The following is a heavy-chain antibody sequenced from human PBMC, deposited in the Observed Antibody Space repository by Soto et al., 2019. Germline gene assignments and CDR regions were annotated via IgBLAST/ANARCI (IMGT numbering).Heavy chain of an antibody. V-gene: IGHV3-49*04. CDR3: TRGEAGYTGYDDH. CDR1: GFTFDDYA. Sequence: GGSLRLSCVASGFTFDDYALSWVRQAPGKGLEWVGFIRSKTFGGTTDYAASVKGRFTISRDASESIAYLQMNSLKTEDTAVYYCTRGEAGYTGYDDHWGQGTLVTVSS. D-gene: IGHD5-12*01. J-gene: IGHJ4*02. CDR2: IRSKTFGGTT.